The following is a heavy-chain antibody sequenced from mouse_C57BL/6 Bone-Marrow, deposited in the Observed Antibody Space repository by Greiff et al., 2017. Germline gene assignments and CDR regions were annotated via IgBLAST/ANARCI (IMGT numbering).Heavy chain of an antibody. CDR2: IYPENGDT. Sequence: VQLKESGAELVRPGASVKLSCTASGFNIKDDYMHWVKQRPEQGLEWIGWIYPENGDTEYASKFQGKATITADTSSNTAYLQLSSLTSEDTAVYYCTTHAMDYWGQGTSVTVSS. CDR1: GFNIKDDY. J-gene: IGHJ4*01. V-gene: IGHV14-4*01. CDR3: TTHAMDY.